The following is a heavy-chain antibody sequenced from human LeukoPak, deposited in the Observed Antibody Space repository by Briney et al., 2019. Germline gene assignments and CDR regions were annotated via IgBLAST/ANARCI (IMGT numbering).Heavy chain of an antibody. CDR3: AKGGRTYYYDSSAPDY. J-gene: IGHJ4*02. D-gene: IGHD3-22*01. Sequence: PGGSLRLSCAASGFTFSSYGMHWVRQAPGKGLEWVAFIRYGGSNEYYADSVKGRFTISRDNSKNTPYLQMNSLRTEDTALYYCAKGGRTYYYDSSAPDYWGQGTLVTVSS. V-gene: IGHV3-30*02. CDR1: GFTFSSYG. CDR2: IRYGGSNE.